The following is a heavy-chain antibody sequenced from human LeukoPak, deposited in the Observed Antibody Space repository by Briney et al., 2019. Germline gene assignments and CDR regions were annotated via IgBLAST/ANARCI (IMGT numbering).Heavy chain of an antibody. D-gene: IGHD3-22*01. CDR2: IYYSGST. Sequence: SETLSLTCTVSGGSISSYYWSWIRQPPGKGLEWIGYIYYSGSTNYNPSLKSRVTISVDTSKNQFSLKLSSVTAADTAVYYCAGVSLYYDSSSIERYYFDYWGQGTLVTVSS. CDR1: GGSISSYY. CDR3: AGVSLYYDSSSIERYYFDY. V-gene: IGHV4-59*01. J-gene: IGHJ4*02.